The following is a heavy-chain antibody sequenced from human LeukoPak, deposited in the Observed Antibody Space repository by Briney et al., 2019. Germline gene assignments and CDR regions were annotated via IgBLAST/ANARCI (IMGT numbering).Heavy chain of an antibody. J-gene: IGHJ4*02. CDR3: AKAQTNYYDSSGCFDY. Sequence: GGSLRLSCAASGFTFSIYAMSWVRQAPGKGPEWVSTISGTGVSTYYADSVKGRFTISRDNSKNTLYLQMNSLRAEDTAVYYCAKAQTNYYDSSGCFDYWGQGTLVTVSS. D-gene: IGHD3-22*01. CDR2: ISGTGVST. V-gene: IGHV3-23*01. CDR1: GFTFSIYA.